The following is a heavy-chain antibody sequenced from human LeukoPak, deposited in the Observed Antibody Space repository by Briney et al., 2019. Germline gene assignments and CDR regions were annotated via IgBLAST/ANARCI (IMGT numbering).Heavy chain of an antibody. J-gene: IGHJ5*02. CDR3: ARSGSGRCSWFHP. Sequence: SGTLSLTCAVSGGSISSSNWWSWVRQPPGKGLEWIGEIYHSGSTNYNPSLKSRVTISVDKSKNQCSLKLSSVTAADTAVYYCARSGSGRCSWFHPWGQGTLVTVSS. D-gene: IGHD6-19*01. CDR1: GGSISSSNW. CDR2: IYHSGST. V-gene: IGHV4-4*02.